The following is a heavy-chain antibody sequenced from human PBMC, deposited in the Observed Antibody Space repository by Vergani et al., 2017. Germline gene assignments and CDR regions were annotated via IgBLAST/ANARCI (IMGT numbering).Heavy chain of an antibody. CDR3: ARERGTYGSGSYYNSPLDY. V-gene: IGHV1-2*02. CDR2: INPNSGGT. CDR1: GYTFTGYY. J-gene: IGHJ4*02. D-gene: IGHD3-10*01. Sequence: QVQLVQSGAEVQKPGASVKVSCKASGYTFTGYYMHWVRQAPGQGLEWMGWINPNSGGTNYAQKFQGRVTMTRDTSISTAYMELSRLRSDDTAVYYCARERGTYGSGSYYNSPLDYWGQGTLVTVSS.